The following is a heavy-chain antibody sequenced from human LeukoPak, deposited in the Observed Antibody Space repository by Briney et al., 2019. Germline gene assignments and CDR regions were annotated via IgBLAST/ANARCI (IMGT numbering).Heavy chain of an antibody. CDR3: AKLCNPGELVDY. V-gene: IGHV3-23*01. J-gene: IGHJ4*02. CDR2: ISGSRGST. D-gene: IGHD3-10*01. CDR1: GFTFSIYA. Sequence: GGSLRLSCAASGFTFSIYAMSWVRKAPGKGQELDSAISGSRGSTYYADSVKGRFTISRDNSKNTLYLQMNSLRAEDTAVYYCAKLCNPGELVDYWGQGTLVTVSS.